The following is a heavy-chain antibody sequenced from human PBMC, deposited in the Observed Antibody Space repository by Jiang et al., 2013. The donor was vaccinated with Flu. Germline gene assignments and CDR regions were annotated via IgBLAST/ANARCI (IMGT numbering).Heavy chain of an antibody. CDR2: IGGTSKGGTT. V-gene: IGHV3-49*04. Sequence: QLLESGGSLVQPGRSLRLSCTGSGFTFGDYALSWVRQAPGKGLEWVAFIGGTSKGGTTEYAASVKDRFKISRDDSKSVAYLQMNSLKTEDTAIYFCTRDQSSRLLWFGSPLEYWGQGTLVTVSS. CDR3: TRDQSSRLLWFGSPLEY. D-gene: IGHD3-10*01. J-gene: IGHJ4*02. CDR1: GFTFGDYA.